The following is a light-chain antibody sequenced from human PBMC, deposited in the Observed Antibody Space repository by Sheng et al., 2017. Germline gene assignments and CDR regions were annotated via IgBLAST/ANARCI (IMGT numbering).Light chain of an antibody. CDR2: AAS. CDR1: QSFNNN. Sequence: TQSPATLSVSPGERATLSCRASQSFNNNLAWYQQKPGKAPKLLIYAASTLQSGVPSRFSGSGSGTDFTLTISSLQPEDFATYYCQQLNSYPATFGPGTKVDIK. CDR3: QQLNSYPAT. J-gene: IGKJ3*01. V-gene: IGKV1-9*01.